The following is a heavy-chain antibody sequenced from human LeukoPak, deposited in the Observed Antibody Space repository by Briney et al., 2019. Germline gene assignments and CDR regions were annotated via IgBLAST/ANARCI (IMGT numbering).Heavy chain of an antibody. Sequence: PSETLSLTCTVSGGSISSSSYYWGWIRQPPGKGLEWIGSIYYSGSTYYNPSLKSRVTISVDTSKNQFSLKLSSVTAADTAVYYCARSAVGYMDVWGKGTTVTISS. V-gene: IGHV4-39*01. CDR2: IYYSGST. J-gene: IGHJ6*03. CDR3: ARSAVGYMDV. D-gene: IGHD6-19*01. CDR1: GGSISSSSYY.